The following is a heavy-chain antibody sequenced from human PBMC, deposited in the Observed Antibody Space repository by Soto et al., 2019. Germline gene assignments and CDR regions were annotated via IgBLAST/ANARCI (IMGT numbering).Heavy chain of an antibody. V-gene: IGHV1-24*01. Sequence: ASVKVSCKVSGYTLTELSMHWVRQAPGKGLEWMGGFDPEDGETIYAQRFQGRVTMTEDTSTDTAYMELSSLRSEDTAVYYCATDGYYDSSGHYGMDVWGQGTTVTVSS. J-gene: IGHJ6*02. CDR2: FDPEDGET. CDR1: GYTLTELS. D-gene: IGHD3-22*01. CDR3: ATDGYYDSSGHYGMDV.